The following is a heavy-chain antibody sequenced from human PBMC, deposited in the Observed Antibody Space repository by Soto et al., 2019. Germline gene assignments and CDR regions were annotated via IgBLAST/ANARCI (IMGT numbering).Heavy chain of an antibody. J-gene: IGHJ4*02. CDR2: ITDSGTGT. CDR1: GFTFSSCV. Sequence: EVHLLESGGGLVQPGESLRLSCGASGFTFSSCVMSWVRQAPGKGLEWVSCITDSGTGTYYADSVKGRFTISRDNSKNTMYLQMNNLRAEDTGVYYCAKGLINGRRYAADWGQGTLVTVSS. D-gene: IGHD2-8*01. V-gene: IGHV3-23*01. CDR3: AKGLINGRRYAAD.